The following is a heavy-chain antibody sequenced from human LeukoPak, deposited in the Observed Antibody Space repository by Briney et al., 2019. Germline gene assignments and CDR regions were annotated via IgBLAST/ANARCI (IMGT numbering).Heavy chain of an antibody. CDR1: GLTFSSYS. CDR3: AKDQNLAVTGPLGY. D-gene: IGHD6-19*01. CDR2: ISASGSST. Sequence: GGSLRLSCAASGLTFSSYSMSWVRQAPGKGLYWVSGISASGSSTFYADSVKGRFTISRDNSKNTLYLQMNSLRAEDTAVYYCAKDQNLAVTGPLGYWGQGTLVTVSS. V-gene: IGHV3-23*01. J-gene: IGHJ4*02.